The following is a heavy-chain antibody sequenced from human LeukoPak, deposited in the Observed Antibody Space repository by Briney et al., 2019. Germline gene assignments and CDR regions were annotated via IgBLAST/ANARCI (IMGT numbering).Heavy chain of an antibody. CDR1: GFTFSSYW. V-gene: IGHV3-74*01. CDR3: GSPGTTVTSRNAFNI. Sequence: GGSLRLSCAASGFTFSSYWMHWVRQAPGKGLVWASRINTDGSSTSYADSVKGRFTISRDNAKSTLYLQMNSLRAEDTAVYYCGSPGTTVTSRNAFNIWGQGTMVTVFS. CDR2: INTDGSST. J-gene: IGHJ3*02. D-gene: IGHD4-17*01.